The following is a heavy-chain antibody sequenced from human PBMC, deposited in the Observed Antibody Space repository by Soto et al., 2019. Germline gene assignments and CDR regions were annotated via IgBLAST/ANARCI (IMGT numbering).Heavy chain of an antibody. CDR2: ISFRGTTT. D-gene: IGHD3-3*01. J-gene: IGHJ4*02. CDR3: VRDNSRIIVTTFDL. CDR1: GFTFSNFE. V-gene: IGHV3-48*03. Sequence: GSLRLSCAGPGFTFSNFEMNWVRQVPGKGLEWLSYISFRGTTTYYAGSVRGRFTISRDNAKNSVFLQMDSLRVEDTAIYYCVRDNSRIIVTTFDLWGQGTLVTVSS.